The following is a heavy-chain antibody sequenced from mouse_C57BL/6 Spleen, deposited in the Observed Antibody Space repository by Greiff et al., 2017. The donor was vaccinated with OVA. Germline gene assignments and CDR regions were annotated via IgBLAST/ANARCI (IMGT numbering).Heavy chain of an antibody. CDR1: GFSFTSYG. V-gene: IGHV2-2*01. D-gene: IGHD3-3*01. J-gene: IGHJ1*03. CDR3: ARNRGISFDV. Sequence: VQLQESGPGLVQPSPCLSITCTVSGFSFTSYGVHWVRQSPGKGLEWLGVIWSGGSTDYNAAFIYRLSISKDKSKSQVFLKMNRLQSDDAAIYDCARNRGISFDVWGTGTTVTVSS. CDR2: IWSGGST.